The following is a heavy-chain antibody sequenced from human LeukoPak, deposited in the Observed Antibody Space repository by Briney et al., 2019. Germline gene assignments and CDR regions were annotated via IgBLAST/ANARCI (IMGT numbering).Heavy chain of an antibody. J-gene: IGHJ6*03. V-gene: IGHV4-38-2*01. CDR1: GYSISIGYY. D-gene: IGHD2-8*01. CDR2: LYQSGST. Sequence: PSETLSLTCVVSGYSISIGYYWVWIRQPPRNGPEWIERLYQSGSTNYNPSLKSRVTISVDTSKNQFSLKLTSVTAADTAVYYCARVARYCTNGVCPDYYFYYMDVWGKGTTVTVSS. CDR3: ARVARYCTNGVCPDYYFYYMDV.